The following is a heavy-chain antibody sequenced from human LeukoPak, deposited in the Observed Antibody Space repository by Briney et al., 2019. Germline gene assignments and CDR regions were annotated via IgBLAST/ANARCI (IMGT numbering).Heavy chain of an antibody. J-gene: IGHJ4*02. CDR1: GFTFSNYS. Sequence: GGSLRLSCAASGFTFSNYSMNWVRQAPGKGLEWVSSISSSSSYIYYADSVKGRFTISRDNAKNSLYLQMNSLRAEDTAVYYCAGTYYDILTGYYEAYWGQGTLVTVSS. CDR2: ISSSSSYI. CDR3: AGTYYDILTGYYEAY. V-gene: IGHV3-21*01. D-gene: IGHD3-9*01.